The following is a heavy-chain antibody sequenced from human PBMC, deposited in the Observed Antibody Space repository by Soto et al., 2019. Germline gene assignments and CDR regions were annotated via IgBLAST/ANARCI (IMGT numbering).Heavy chain of an antibody. J-gene: IGHJ6*02. CDR3: ARNGRTGTLYYSGMDV. D-gene: IGHD1-1*01. CDR2: IIPIFGTA. CDR1: GGTFSSYA. Sequence: SVKVSCKASGGTFSSYAISCVRQAPGQGLAWMRGIIPIFGTANYAQNFQGRVTITADESTSTAYMELSSLRSEDTAVYYCARNGRTGTLYYSGMDVWGQGTTVTVSS. V-gene: IGHV1-69*13.